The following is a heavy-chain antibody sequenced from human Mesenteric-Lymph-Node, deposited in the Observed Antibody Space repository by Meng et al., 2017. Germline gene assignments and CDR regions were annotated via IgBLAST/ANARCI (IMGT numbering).Heavy chain of an antibody. CDR3: ARDRGGRSGSGSYYLDAFDI. CDR2: INPSGGST. CDR1: GYTFTSYG. Sequence: ASVKVSCKASGYTFTSYGITWVRQAPGQGLEWMGIINPSGGSTSYAQKFQGRVTMTRDTSTSTVYMELSSLRSEDTAVYYCARDRGGRSGSGSYYLDAFDIWGQGTMVTVSS. V-gene: IGHV1-46*01. J-gene: IGHJ3*02. D-gene: IGHD1-26*01.